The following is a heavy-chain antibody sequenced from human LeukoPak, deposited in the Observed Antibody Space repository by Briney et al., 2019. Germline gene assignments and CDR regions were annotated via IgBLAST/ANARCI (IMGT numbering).Heavy chain of an antibody. V-gene: IGHV3-48*04. Sequence: GGSLRLSCAASGFTFSSYSMSWVRQAPGKGLEWVSYISSSSSTIYYADSVKGRFTISRDNAKNSLYLQMNSLRAEDTAVYYCARVGPLTDFFTYGSGDSWGQGTLVTVSS. CDR2: ISSSSSTI. D-gene: IGHD3-10*01. CDR1: GFTFSSYS. J-gene: IGHJ4*02. CDR3: ARVGPLTDFFTYGSGDS.